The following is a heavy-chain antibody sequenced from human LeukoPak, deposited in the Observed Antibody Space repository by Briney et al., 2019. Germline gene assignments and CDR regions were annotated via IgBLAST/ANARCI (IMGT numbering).Heavy chain of an antibody. D-gene: IGHD2-15*01. CDR2: IYYSGST. V-gene: IGHV4-59*08. CDR1: GGSISSYY. CDR3: ASKVAYCSGGSCYGYFDY. J-gene: IGHJ4*02. Sequence: SETLSLTCTVSGGSISSYYWSWIRQPPGKGLEWIGYIYYSGSTNYNPSLKSRVTISVDTSKNQFSLKLSSVTAADTAMCYCASKVAYCSGGSCYGYFDYWGQGTLVAVSS.